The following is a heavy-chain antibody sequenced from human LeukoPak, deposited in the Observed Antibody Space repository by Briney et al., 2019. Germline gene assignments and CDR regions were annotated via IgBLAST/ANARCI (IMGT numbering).Heavy chain of an antibody. J-gene: IGHJ6*02. CDR2: INPNSGGT. V-gene: IGHV1-2*02. CDR1: GYTFTGYY. Sequence: ASVKVSCKASGYTFTGYYMHWVRQAPGQGLEWMGWINPNSGGTNYAQKFQGRVTMTRDTSISTAYMELSRLRSDDTAVYYCARKDPGTDYYYGMDAWGQGTTVTVSS. D-gene: IGHD6-13*01. CDR3: ARKDPGTDYYYGMDA.